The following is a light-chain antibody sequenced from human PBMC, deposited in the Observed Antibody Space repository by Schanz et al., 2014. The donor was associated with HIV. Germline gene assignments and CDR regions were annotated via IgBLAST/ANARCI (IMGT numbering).Light chain of an antibody. J-gene: IGLJ2*01. V-gene: IGLV1-51*01. CDR1: SSNIGNNY. Sequence: QSVLTQPPSVSAAPGQKVTISCSGSSSNIGNNYVSWYQQLPGTAPKLLIYDNNKRPSGIPDRFSGSKSGTSVSLAITGLQAEDEADYYCLSYDRSLRVVVFGGGTKLTVL. CDR3: LSYDRSLRVVV. CDR2: DNN.